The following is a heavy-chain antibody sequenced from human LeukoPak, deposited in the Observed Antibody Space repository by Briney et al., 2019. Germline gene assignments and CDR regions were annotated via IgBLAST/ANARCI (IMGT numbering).Heavy chain of an antibody. CDR2: IYSGGST. CDR3: ARLDPYYYGMDV. CDR1: GFTVSSNY. V-gene: IGHV3-53*01. J-gene: IGHJ6*02. Sequence: GGSLRLSCAASGFTVSSNYMSWVRQAPGKGLEWVSVIYSGGSTYYADSVKGRFTISRDNSKNTLYLQMNSLRAEDTAVYYCARLDPYYYGMDVWGQGTTVTVSS.